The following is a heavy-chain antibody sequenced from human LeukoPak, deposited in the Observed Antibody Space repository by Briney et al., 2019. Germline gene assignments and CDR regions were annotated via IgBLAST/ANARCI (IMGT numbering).Heavy chain of an antibody. CDR3: ARLSGRLLDH. J-gene: IGHJ4*02. V-gene: IGHV5-51*01. CDR2: IYPGDSDT. Sequence: GESLKISCKGSGYTFTSYWIGWVRQMPGKGLEWMGTIYPGDSDTRYSPYFQGQVTISAYKSINTAYLRWDALTASDTAMYFCARLSGRLLDHWGQGTRVTVSS. CDR1: GYTFTSYW. D-gene: IGHD1-14*01.